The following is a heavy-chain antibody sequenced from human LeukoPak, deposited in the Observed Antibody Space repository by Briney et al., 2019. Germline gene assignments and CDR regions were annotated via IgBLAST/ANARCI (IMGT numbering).Heavy chain of an antibody. CDR2: IYYSGST. D-gene: IGHD6-6*01. V-gene: IGHV4-39*01. CDR3: ASFYSKSSGSWFDP. J-gene: IGHJ5*02. CDR1: GVSISSSTYY. Sequence: SETLSLTCTVSGVSISSSTYYWGWIRQPPGKGLEWIGSIYYSGSTYCTPSLKSRVTISVDTSKNQFSLKLSSVTAADTAVYYCASFYSKSSGSWFDPWGQGTVVIVSS.